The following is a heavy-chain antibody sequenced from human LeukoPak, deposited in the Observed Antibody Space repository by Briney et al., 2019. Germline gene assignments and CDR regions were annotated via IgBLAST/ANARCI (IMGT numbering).Heavy chain of an antibody. D-gene: IGHD2-15*01. J-gene: IGHJ4*02. V-gene: IGHV3-66*01. CDR2: IFSGRNT. Sequence: GGSLRLSCAASGFTVSSNYLSWVRQPPGKGLDWVSVIFSGRNTYYADSVKGRFTISTDNSKNTLYLQMNSLRAEDTAVYYCARTVPGYCSGGSCLGYWGQGNLVTVSS. CDR3: ARTVPGYCSGGSCLGY. CDR1: GFTVSSNY.